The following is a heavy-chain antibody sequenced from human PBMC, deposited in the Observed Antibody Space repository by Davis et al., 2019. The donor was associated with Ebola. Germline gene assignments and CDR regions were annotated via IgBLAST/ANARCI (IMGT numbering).Heavy chain of an antibody. D-gene: IGHD1-26*01. CDR2: ISSTSAYI. Sequence: GSLRLSCAASGFTFNAYNMDWVRQAPGKGLEWVASISSTSAYIFYADSFKGRFTISRDNAMNSLYLQMDSLRADDTAVYYCARGRGATPPYYFDYWGQGILVTVSS. V-gene: IGHV3-21*01. CDR3: ARGRGATPPYYFDY. J-gene: IGHJ4*02. CDR1: GFTFNAYN.